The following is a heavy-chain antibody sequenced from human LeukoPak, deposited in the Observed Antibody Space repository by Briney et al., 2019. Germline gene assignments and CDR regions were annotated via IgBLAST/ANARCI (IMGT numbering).Heavy chain of an antibody. J-gene: IGHJ6*02. CDR2: IIPILGIA. D-gene: IGHD1-1*01. V-gene: IGHV1-69*04. CDR3: ARGNDGYYYGMDV. Sequence: SVKVSCKASGGTFSSYAISWVRQAPGQGLEWMGRIIPILGIANYAQKFQGRVTITADKSTSTAYMELSSLRSEDTAVYYCARGNDGYYYGMDVWGQGTTVTVSS. CDR1: GGTFSSYA.